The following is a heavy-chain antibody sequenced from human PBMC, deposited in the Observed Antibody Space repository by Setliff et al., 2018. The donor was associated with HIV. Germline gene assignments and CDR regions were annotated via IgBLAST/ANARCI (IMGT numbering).Heavy chain of an antibody. D-gene: IGHD1-1*01. J-gene: IGHJ4*02. Sequence: LRLSCAASGFFFKNAWMSWVRQAPGKGLEWIGRIKSEADGGTEESAAFLKGRFTISRDDSKNTLFLQMNSLKVEDTALYYCTTAGHGSLDFDYWGQGTRVTVSS. V-gene: IGHV3-15*01. CDR2: IKSEADGGTE. CDR1: GFFFKNAW. CDR3: TTAGHGSLDFDY.